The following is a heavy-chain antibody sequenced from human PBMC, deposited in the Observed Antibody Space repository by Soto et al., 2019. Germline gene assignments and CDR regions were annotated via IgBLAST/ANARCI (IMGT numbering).Heavy chain of an antibody. J-gene: IGHJ3*02. CDR2: ISWNSGSI. CDR3: AKDIIPLALVRGSDAFDI. V-gene: IGHV3-9*01. CDR1: GFTFDDYA. D-gene: IGHD3-10*01. Sequence: PGGSLRLSCAASGFTFDDYAMHWVRQAPGKGLEWVSGISWNSGSIGYADSVKGRFTISRDNAKNSLYLQMNSLRAEDTALYYCAKDIIPLALVRGSDAFDIWGQGTMVTVSS.